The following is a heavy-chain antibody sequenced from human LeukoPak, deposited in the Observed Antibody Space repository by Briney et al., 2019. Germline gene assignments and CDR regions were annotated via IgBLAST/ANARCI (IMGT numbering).Heavy chain of an antibody. CDR3: ARDGAGWDY. D-gene: IGHD3-16*01. Sequence: GGSLRLSCAASGFTFSSYGMHWVRQAPGKGLEWVAVISYDGSNKYYADSVKGRFTISRDNSKNTLYLQINSLRAEDTAVYYCARDGAGWDYWGQGTLVTVSS. CDR1: GFTFSSYG. J-gene: IGHJ4*02. V-gene: IGHV3-30*03. CDR2: ISYDGSNK.